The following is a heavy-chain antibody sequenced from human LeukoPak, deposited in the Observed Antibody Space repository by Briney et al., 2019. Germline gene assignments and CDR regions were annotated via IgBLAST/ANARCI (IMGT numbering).Heavy chain of an antibody. V-gene: IGHV3-53*01. D-gene: IGHD1-7*01. CDR3: ARGELISFFDY. CDR1: GLTVGSNY. Sequence: GGSLRLSCVASGLTVGSNYMNWVRQAPGKGLEWVSVIYSGGSTYYADSVKGRFTISRDNSKNTLYLQMNSLRAEDTAVYYCARGELISFFDYWGQGTLVTVSS. J-gene: IGHJ4*02. CDR2: IYSGGST.